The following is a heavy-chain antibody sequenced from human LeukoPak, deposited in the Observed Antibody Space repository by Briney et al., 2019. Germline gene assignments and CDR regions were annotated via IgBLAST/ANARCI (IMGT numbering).Heavy chain of an antibody. V-gene: IGHV3-23*01. CDR1: GFTFSSYD. Sequence: GGSLRLSCAASGFTFSSYDMSWVRQAPGKGLEWVSGITYSSGYTYYADSVKGRFTISRDNSRNTLYLQMNSLRAEDTAVYYCAKLWFGELNYFDYWGQGALLTVSS. D-gene: IGHD3-10*01. J-gene: IGHJ4*02. CDR2: ITYSSGYT. CDR3: AKLWFGELNYFDY.